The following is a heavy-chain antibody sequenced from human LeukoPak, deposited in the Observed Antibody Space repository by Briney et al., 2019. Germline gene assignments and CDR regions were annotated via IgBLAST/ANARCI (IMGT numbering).Heavy chain of an antibody. J-gene: IGHJ4*02. CDR2: INSNNGVS. D-gene: IGHD2-15*01. V-gene: IGHV1-2*02. Sequence: ASVKVSCKASGYTFTDYYIHWVRQAPGQGLAWMGRINSNNGVSNYAQRFQGRVTMTRDTSISTAYMELSGLTSDDTAVYYCARRFCTGGSCYPDYWGQGTLVTVSS. CDR3: ARRFCTGGSCYPDY. CDR1: GYTFTDYY.